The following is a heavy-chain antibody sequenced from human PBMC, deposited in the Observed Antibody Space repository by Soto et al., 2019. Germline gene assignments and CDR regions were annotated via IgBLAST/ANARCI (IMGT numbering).Heavy chain of an antibody. CDR2: ISGSGGST. CDR1: GFNFSSYA. D-gene: IGHD5-18*01. V-gene: IGHV3-23*01. Sequence: GGSQRLSYAASGFNFSSYAMSWVRQAPGKGLEWVSAISGSGGSTYYADSVKGRFTISRDNSKNTLYLQMNSLRAEDTAVYYCAKAPNSGGYSYGPQYYYYYYYMDVWGKGTTVTVSS. CDR3: AKAPNSGGYSYGPQYYYYYYYMDV. J-gene: IGHJ6*03.